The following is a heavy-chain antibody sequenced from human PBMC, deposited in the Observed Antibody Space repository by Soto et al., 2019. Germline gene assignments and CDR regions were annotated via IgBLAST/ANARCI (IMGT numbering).Heavy chain of an antibody. D-gene: IGHD2-21*01. V-gene: IGHV3-7*05. CDR3: ARDLAGLDF. CDR2: IKQDGSEK. CDR1: GFTFSRFW. Sequence: GGSLRLSCVASGFTFSRFWMSWVRQAPGKGLEWVANIKQDGSEKNYVDFAKGRFTISRDNAKNSLFLQMSSLRADYTAVYYCARDLAGLDFWGQGTLVTVSS. J-gene: IGHJ4*02.